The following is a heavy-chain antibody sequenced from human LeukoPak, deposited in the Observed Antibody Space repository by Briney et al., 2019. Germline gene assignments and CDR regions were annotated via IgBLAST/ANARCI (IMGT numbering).Heavy chain of an antibody. CDR3: ARDVGTALVTGDY. CDR2: TYYTGST. CDR1: GGSNSSYY. J-gene: IGHJ4*02. Sequence: SETLSLTCTVSGGSNSSYYWSWIRQPTGKGLEWLGNTYYTGSTNYNPSLKRRVTISVDKSKNPLSLKLISVTAADTAVYYCARDVGTALVTGDYWGQGTLVTVSS. D-gene: IGHD5-18*01. V-gene: IGHV4-59*12.